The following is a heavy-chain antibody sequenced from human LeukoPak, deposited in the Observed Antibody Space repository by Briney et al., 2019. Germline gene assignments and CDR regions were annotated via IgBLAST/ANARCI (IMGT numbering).Heavy chain of an antibody. CDR2: IYNTGSA. CDR1: GGSISSYY. J-gene: IGHJ5*02. D-gene: IGHD6-13*01. CDR3: ARENRGYSSSWNWFDP. Sequence: SETLSLTCTVSGGSISSYYWSWIRQPAGKGLEWIGRIYNTGSANYNPSLKSRVTMSVDTSKNQFSLKLNSVTAADTAVYYCARENRGYSSSWNWFDPWGQGTLVTVSS. V-gene: IGHV4-4*07.